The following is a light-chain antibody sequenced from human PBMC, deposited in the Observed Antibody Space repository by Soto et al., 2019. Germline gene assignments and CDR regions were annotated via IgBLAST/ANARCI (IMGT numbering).Light chain of an antibody. V-gene: IGLV1-47*01. J-gene: IGLJ3*02. Sequence: QSVLTQPPSASGTPGQWVTISCSGSSSNIGSNYVYWYQQLPGTGPKLLIYRNNQRPSGVPDRFSGSKSGTSASLAISGLRSEDEANYYGAAWDDSLSGVVFGGGTQLTVL. CDR2: RNN. CDR3: AAWDDSLSGVV. CDR1: SSNIGSNY.